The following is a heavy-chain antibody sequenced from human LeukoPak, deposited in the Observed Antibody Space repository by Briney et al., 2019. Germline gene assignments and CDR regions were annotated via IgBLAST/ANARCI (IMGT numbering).Heavy chain of an antibody. D-gene: IGHD3-16*02. CDR2: INHSGST. J-gene: IGHJ6*03. Sequence: PSETLSLTCAVYGGSFSGYYWSWIRQPPGKGLEWIGEINHSGSTNYNPSLKSRVTISVDTSKNQFSLKLSSVTAADTAVYYCARRGYDYVWGSYRSGFAYMDVWGKGTTVTISS. V-gene: IGHV4-34*01. CDR3: ARRGYDYVWGSYRSGFAYMDV. CDR1: GGSFSGYY.